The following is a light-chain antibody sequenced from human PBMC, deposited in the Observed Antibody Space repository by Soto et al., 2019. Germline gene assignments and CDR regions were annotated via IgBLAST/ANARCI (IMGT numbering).Light chain of an antibody. Sequence: EIVMTQSPATLSASPGGRVTLSCRASQSVSSKLAWYQQKPGQAPRLLIYGASTRATGIPARFSASGSGTEFTLTISSLQSEDFAVYYCQQYNNWPPLTFGGGTKVEIK. CDR1: QSVSSK. V-gene: IGKV3-15*01. CDR2: GAS. CDR3: QQYNNWPPLT. J-gene: IGKJ4*01.